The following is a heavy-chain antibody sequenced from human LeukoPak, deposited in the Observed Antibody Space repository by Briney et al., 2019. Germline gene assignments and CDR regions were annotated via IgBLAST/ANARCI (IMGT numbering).Heavy chain of an antibody. CDR1: GGSISNYY. CDR2: ISSSGAT. Sequence: NPSETLSLTCTVSGGSISNYYWHWIRQPAGKGLEWIGRISSSGATNYNPSLKSRVTMSVDTSKSQFSLKLTSVTAADTAVYYCAREIVRVPNWFDPWGQGTLVTVSS. V-gene: IGHV4-4*07. J-gene: IGHJ5*02. CDR3: AREIVRVPNWFDP. D-gene: IGHD3-22*01.